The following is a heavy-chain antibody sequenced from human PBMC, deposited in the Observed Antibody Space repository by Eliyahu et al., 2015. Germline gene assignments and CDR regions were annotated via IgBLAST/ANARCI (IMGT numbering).Heavy chain of an antibody. CDR1: GDSXSSNHVA. Sequence: QVQLQQSGPGLVKPSQTLSLTCVVSGDSXSSNHVAWNWIRQSPSRGLEWLGRTYYSSKWYNDYAVSVKSRIIINPDTSSNQFSLQLDSVTPEDTAVYYCARGAGSAFDYWGQGTLVTVSS. CDR3: ARGAGSAFDY. V-gene: IGHV6-1*01. CDR2: TYYSSKWYN. J-gene: IGHJ4*02.